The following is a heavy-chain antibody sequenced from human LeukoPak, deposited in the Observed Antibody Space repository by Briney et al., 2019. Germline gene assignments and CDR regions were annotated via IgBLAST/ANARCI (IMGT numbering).Heavy chain of an antibody. Sequence: GGSLRLSCATSGLTFRTTWMHWVRQAPGKGLMWVSRMNGEGTTIDYADSVKGRFTVSRDYAKNTLFLQMNNLRTEDTALYFCAAARNFRFEYWGQGSLVIVSA. CDR3: AAARNFRFEY. CDR1: GLTFRTTW. CDR2: MNGEGTTI. V-gene: IGHV3-74*01. J-gene: IGHJ4*02. D-gene: IGHD1-7*01.